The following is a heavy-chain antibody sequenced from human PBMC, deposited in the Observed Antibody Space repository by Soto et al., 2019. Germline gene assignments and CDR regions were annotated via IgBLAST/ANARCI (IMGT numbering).Heavy chain of an antibody. D-gene: IGHD6-25*01. CDR2: INPILDST. J-gene: IGHJ4*02. Sequence: QEQVVQSGPAMKEPGSSVKVSCRASGIMSSGYGFSWVRQAPGQGLEWVGMINPILDSTHYAQNLQGRVLLSVDKSRDTAYLEVTSLRLEDTAIYFCATMKRARLDSWGRGTVVTVSS. V-gene: IGHV1-69*09. CDR3: ATMKRARLDS. CDR1: GIMSSGYG.